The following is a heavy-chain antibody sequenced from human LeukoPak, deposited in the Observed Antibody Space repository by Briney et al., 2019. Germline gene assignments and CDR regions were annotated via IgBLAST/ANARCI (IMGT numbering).Heavy chain of an antibody. J-gene: IGHJ1*01. D-gene: IGHD3-22*01. Sequence: SETLSLTCTVSGGSISSYYWSWIRQPAGKGLEWIGRIYTSGSTNYNPSLKSRVTMSVDTSKNQFSLKLSSVTAADTAVYYCARLGYYYDSSGYWEYFQHWGQGTLVTVSS. CDR3: ARLGYYYDSSGYWEYFQH. CDR2: IYTSGST. CDR1: GGSISSYY. V-gene: IGHV4-4*07.